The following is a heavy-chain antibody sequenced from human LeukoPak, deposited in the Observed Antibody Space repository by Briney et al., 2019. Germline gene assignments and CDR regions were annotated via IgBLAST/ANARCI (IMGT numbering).Heavy chain of an antibody. CDR1: GFTFGSYW. V-gene: IGHV3-7*01. CDR3: AREVPLYGGIDY. J-gene: IGHJ4*02. Sequence: GGSLRPSCAASGFTFGSYWMSWVRQAPGKGLEWVANIKQDGSEKYYVDSVKGRFTISRDNAKNSLYLQMNSLRAEDTAVYYCAREVPLYGGIDYWGQGTLVTVSS. CDR2: IKQDGSEK. D-gene: IGHD4-23*01.